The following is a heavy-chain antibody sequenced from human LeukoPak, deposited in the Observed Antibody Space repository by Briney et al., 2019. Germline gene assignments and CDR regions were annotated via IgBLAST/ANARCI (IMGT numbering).Heavy chain of an antibody. D-gene: IGHD5-18*01. CDR1: GFTFSDYY. CDR3: ARWIQLWLRGDYFDY. V-gene: IGHV3-11*01. CDR2: ISSSGSTI. Sequence: GGSLRLSCAASGFTFSDYYMSWIRQAPGKGLEWVSYISSSGSTIYYADSVKGRFTISRDNAKNSLYLQMNSLRAEDTAVYYCARWIQLWLRGDYFDYWGQGTLVTVSS. J-gene: IGHJ4*02.